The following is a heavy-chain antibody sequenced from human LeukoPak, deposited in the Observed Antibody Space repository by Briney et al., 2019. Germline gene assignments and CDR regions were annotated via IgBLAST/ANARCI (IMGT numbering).Heavy chain of an antibody. D-gene: IGHD5-12*01. Sequence: HSETLSLTCTVSGGSVSSGSYYWSWIRQPPGKGLEWIGYIYYSGSTNYNPSLKSRVTISVDTSKNQFSLQLNSVTPEDTAVYYCVRLVGGDIDYWGQGTLVTVSS. J-gene: IGHJ4*02. CDR3: VRLVGGDIDY. CDR1: GGSVSSGSYY. CDR2: IYYSGST. V-gene: IGHV4-61*01.